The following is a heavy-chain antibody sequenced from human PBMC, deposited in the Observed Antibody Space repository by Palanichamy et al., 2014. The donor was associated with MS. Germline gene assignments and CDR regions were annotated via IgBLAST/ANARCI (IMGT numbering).Heavy chain of an antibody. V-gene: IGHV3-74*01. Sequence: EVQLVESGGALVQPGGSLRLSCAASGFTFTKYWMDWVRQAPGKGLVWVSRINSDGTSTSYADSVKGRFTISRDNAKSTLYLQMNSLRAEDTAVYYCTRDLPSNSTSDWGQGTLVTVSS. CDR1: GFTFTKYW. CDR2: INSDGTST. CDR3: TRDLPSNSTSD. J-gene: IGHJ4*02. D-gene: IGHD2/OR15-2a*01.